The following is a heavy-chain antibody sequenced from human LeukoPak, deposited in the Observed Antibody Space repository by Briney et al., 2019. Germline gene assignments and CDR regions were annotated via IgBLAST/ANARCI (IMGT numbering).Heavy chain of an antibody. CDR3: AREEDDSSGYYE. J-gene: IGHJ4*02. Sequence: GGSLRLSCAASGFTFSDYYMSWIRQAPGKGLEWVSYISSSGSTIYYADPVKGRFTISRDNAKSSLYLQMNSLRAEDTAVYYCAREEDDSSGYYEWGQGTLVTVSS. V-gene: IGHV3-11*01. CDR1: GFTFSDYY. CDR2: ISSSGSTI. D-gene: IGHD3-22*01.